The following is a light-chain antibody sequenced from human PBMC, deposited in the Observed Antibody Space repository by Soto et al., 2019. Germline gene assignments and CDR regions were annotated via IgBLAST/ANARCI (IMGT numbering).Light chain of an antibody. V-gene: IGKV3-15*01. Sequence: EIVMTQSPATLSVSPGERATLSCRASQSVSSNLAWYQQKPGQAPRLLIYGASTRATGIPARFSGSGSGTEFTLTISSLQSEDFAVYYCQQYNNWLQETFGQGTKVDIK. CDR3: QQYNNWLQET. J-gene: IGKJ1*01. CDR2: GAS. CDR1: QSVSSN.